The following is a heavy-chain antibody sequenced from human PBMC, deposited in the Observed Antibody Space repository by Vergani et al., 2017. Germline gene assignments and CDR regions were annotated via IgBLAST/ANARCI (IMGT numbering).Heavy chain of an antibody. CDR3: ARGGYDILTGYFMSLDY. Sequence: QVQLQESGPGLVKPSETLSLTCTVSGGSISSYYWSWIRQPPGKGLEWIGYIYYSGSTNYNPSLKSRVTISVDTSKNQFSLKLSSVTAADTAVYYWARGGYDILTGYFMSLDYWGQGTLVTVSS. CDR1: GGSISSYY. J-gene: IGHJ4*02. D-gene: IGHD3-9*01. CDR2: IYYSGST. V-gene: IGHV4-59*01.